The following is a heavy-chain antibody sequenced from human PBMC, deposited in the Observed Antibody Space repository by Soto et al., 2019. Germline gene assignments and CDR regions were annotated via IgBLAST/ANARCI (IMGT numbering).Heavy chain of an antibody. J-gene: IGHJ4*02. CDR3: ASARGWLVTGTDY. CDR2: IIPLFGTA. Sequence: QVQLVQAGAEVKTPGSSVKVSCKASGGTFSTYAFSWVRQAPGQGLEWMGGIIPLFGTANYAQKFQGRVTITADDSTSTAYMELSSLKSEDTAVYYCASARGWLVTGTDYWGQGTLVTVSS. V-gene: IGHV1-69*12. CDR1: GGTFSTYA. D-gene: IGHD2-21*02.